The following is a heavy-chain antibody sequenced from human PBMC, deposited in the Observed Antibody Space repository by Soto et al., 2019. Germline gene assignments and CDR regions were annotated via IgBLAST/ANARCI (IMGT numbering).Heavy chain of an antibody. CDR1: GGSFSGYY. CDR2: INHSGST. V-gene: IGHV4-34*01. D-gene: IGHD3-22*01. Sequence: SETLSLTCAVYGGSFSGYYWSWIRQPPGKGLEWIGEINHSGSTNYNPSLKSRVTISVDASKNQFSLKMTSVAAADTAMYYCARGIAMKLVVHSDASDKYYLDSWGQGTLVTVSS. J-gene: IGHJ4*02. CDR3: ARGIAMKLVVHSDASDKYYLDS.